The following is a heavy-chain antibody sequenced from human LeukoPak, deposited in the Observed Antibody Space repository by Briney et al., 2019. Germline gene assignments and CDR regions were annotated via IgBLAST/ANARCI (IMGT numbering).Heavy chain of an antibody. J-gene: IGHJ4*02. V-gene: IGHV1-69*05. CDR1: GGTFSSYA. CDR3: ARVFSGDSYYDSSGYYQALYY. CDR2: IIPIFGTA. Sequence: SVKVSCKASGGTFSSYAISWVRQAPGQGLEWMGRIIPIFGTANYAQKFQGRVTMTRDTSISTAYMELSRLRSGDTAVYYCARVFSGDSYYDSSGYYQALYYWGQGTLVTVSS. D-gene: IGHD3-22*01.